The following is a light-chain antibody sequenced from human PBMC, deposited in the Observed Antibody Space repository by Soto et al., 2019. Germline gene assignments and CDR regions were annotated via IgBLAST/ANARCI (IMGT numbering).Light chain of an antibody. CDR2: EVT. V-gene: IGLV2-8*01. Sequence: QSVLTQPPSASGSPGQTVTISCTGTSSYVGGYDYVSLYQQHPGEAPQLIIYEVTKRPSGVPDRFSGSKSGNTTSLTVSEHQAEDEADYLFRSYACCKNFYVWGTGTKVTV. J-gene: IGLJ1*01. CDR3: RSYACCKNFYV. CDR1: SSYVGGYDY.